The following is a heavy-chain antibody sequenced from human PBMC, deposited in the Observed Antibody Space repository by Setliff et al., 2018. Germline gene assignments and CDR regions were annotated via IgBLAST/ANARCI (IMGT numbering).Heavy chain of an antibody. V-gene: IGHV5-51*01. J-gene: IGHJ1*01. D-gene: IGHD4-4*01. CDR3: ASSPAHDYSNYGAEYFQH. CDR1: GYSFTSYW. Sequence: GESLTISCKGSGYSFTSYWIGWVRQMPGKGLEWMGIIYPGDSDTRYSPSFQGQVTISADKSISTAYLQWSSLKASDTAMYYCASSPAHDYSNYGAEYFQHWGQGTLVTVSS. CDR2: IYPGDSDT.